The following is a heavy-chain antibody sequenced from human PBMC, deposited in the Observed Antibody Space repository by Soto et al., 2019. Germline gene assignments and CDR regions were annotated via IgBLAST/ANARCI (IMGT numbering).Heavy chain of an antibody. J-gene: IGHJ4*02. Sequence: EVQLVESGGGLVQPGGSLRLSCAASGVTVSSNYMSWVRQAPGKGLESVSVIYSGGSTYYADSVKGRFTVSRDNSKNTLYLQMNSLRAEDTAVYYCARHGYNYGGGYFDYWGQGTLVTVSS. CDR1: GVTVSSNY. CDR2: IYSGGST. CDR3: ARHGYNYGGGYFDY. V-gene: IGHV3-66*04. D-gene: IGHD5-18*01.